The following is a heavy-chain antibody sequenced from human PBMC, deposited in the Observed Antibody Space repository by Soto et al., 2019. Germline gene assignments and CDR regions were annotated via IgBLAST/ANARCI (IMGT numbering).Heavy chain of an antibody. J-gene: IGHJ4*02. CDR1: GCTFGDYA. CDR2: IRSKAYGGTT. V-gene: IGHV3-49*04. Sequence: SLRLSCTSSGCTFGDYAMSWVRQAPGKGLEWVGFIRSKAYGGTTEYAASVKGRFTISRDDSKSIAYLQMNSLKTEDTAVYYSTRETVTRAYSASHDFDYWGQGT. CDR3: TRETVTRAYSASHDFDY. D-gene: IGHD1-26*01.